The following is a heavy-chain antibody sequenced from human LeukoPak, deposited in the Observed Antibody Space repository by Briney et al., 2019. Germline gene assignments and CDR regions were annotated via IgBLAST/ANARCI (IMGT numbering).Heavy chain of an antibody. V-gene: IGHV3-48*03. CDR3: ARASTIFGVVNPAFDY. CDR1: GFTFSSYE. CDR2: ISSSGSTI. D-gene: IGHD3-3*01. Sequence: GGSLRLSCAASGFTFSSYEMNWVRQAPGKGLEWVSYISSSGSTIYYADSVKGRFTISRDNAKNSLYLKMNSLRAEDTAVYYCARASTIFGVVNPAFDYWGQGTLVTVSS. J-gene: IGHJ4*02.